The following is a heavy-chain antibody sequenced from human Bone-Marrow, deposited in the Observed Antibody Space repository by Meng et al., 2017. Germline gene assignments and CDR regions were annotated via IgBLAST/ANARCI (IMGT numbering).Heavy chain of an antibody. D-gene: IGHD3-10*01. Sequence: QVQPVQSGPEVKKPGASVKVSCKASDYTFTGYGVNWVRQAPGQGLEWMAWLGAHDGDTSHAPKFQGRVTVSADRPTATAYMELRSLRSDDTAVYYCARGTPGRSYSDYWGQGTLVTVSS. CDR3: ARGTPGRSYSDY. CDR2: LGAHDGDT. V-gene: IGHV1-18*01. CDR1: DYTFTGYG. J-gene: IGHJ4*02.